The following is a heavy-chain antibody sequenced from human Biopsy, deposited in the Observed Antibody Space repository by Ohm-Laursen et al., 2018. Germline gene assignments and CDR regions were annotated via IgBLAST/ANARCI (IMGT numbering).Heavy chain of an antibody. CDR2: IWYDGSNK. J-gene: IGHJ6*02. CDR3: ARDLEYGSSFYYYYGMDV. V-gene: IGHV3-33*01. CDR1: GFIFSRYA. Sequence: SLRLSCTASGFIFSRYAMRWVRQAPGKGLEWVAIIWYDGSNKYYADSVKGRFTISRDDSKNTLYLQMNSLRAEDTAVYYCARDLEYGSSFYYYYGMDVWGQGTTVTVSS. D-gene: IGHD6-19*01.